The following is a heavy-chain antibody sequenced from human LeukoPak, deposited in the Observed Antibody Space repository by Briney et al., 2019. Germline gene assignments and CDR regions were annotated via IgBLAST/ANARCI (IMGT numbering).Heavy chain of an antibody. CDR3: AREGSSSFDY. J-gene: IGHJ4*02. CDR1: GDSVSSNSAA. D-gene: IGHD3-10*01. CDR2: KYYRSKWYY. Sequence: PAQTDSLTCALSGDSVSSNSAAWNRIRQSPSGGLEWLGRKYYRSKWYYDYAVSVTSRITINPDTSKNQASLHRNSVSPTDTAVYYCAREGSSSFDYWGQGTLVTVSS. V-gene: IGHV6-1*01.